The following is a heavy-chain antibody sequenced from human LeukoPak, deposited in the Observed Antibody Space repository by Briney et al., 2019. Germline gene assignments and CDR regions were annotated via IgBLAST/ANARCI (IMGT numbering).Heavy chain of an antibody. CDR1: GFTFSSSA. Sequence: QPGGSLRLSCAASGFTFSSSAMSWVRQAPGKGLEWVSGISGSGGSTYYADSVKGRFTISRDNSKSTLYLQMNSLRAEDTAVYYCASIVAAVTNVFDIWGQGTMVTVSS. CDR3: ASIVAAVTNVFDI. J-gene: IGHJ3*02. V-gene: IGHV3-23*01. D-gene: IGHD6-13*01. CDR2: ISGSGGST.